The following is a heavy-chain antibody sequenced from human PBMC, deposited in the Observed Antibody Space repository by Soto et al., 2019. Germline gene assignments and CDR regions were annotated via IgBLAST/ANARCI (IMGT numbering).Heavy chain of an antibody. V-gene: IGHV3-7*03. CDR1: RFTLSSHW. CDR2: INQDGSEK. Sequence: EVQLVESGGGLVQPGGSLRLSCAASRFTLSSHWMSWVRQAPGKGLEWVANINQDGSEKYYVDSVKGRFTISRDNAKNSLYLQMDSLRAEDTAVYYCARVMIVVGFDHWGQGSLVTVSS. J-gene: IGHJ4*02. CDR3: ARVMIVVGFDH. D-gene: IGHD3-22*01.